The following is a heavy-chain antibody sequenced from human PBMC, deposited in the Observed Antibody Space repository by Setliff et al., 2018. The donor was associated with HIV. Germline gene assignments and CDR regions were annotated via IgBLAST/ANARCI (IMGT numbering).Heavy chain of an antibody. CDR1: GLTFSNYW. V-gene: IGHV3-74*01. CDR3: ARGPPGFSHFLDD. CDR2: IDSDGSDT. Sequence: GESLKISCVASGLTFSNYWMHWVRQAPGKGLVWVSRIDSDGSDTDYADSVRGRFTISRDNAKNTLYLQMTSLRAEDTAVYYCARGPPGFSHFLDDWGQGAVVTVSS. J-gene: IGHJ4*02.